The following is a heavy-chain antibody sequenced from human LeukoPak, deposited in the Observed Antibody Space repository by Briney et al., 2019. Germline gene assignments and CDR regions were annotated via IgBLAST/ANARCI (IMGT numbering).Heavy chain of an antibody. Sequence: GESPKISCKGSGYSFTSYWIGWVRQMPGKGLEWMGIIYPGDSDTRYSPSYQGQVTISADKSISTAYLQWSSLKASDTAMYYCARHSGTYGYYDSSGYPWGQGTLVTVSS. CDR1: GYSFTSYW. J-gene: IGHJ5*02. CDR2: IYPGDSDT. V-gene: IGHV5-51*01. CDR3: ARHSGTYGYYDSSGYP. D-gene: IGHD3-22*01.